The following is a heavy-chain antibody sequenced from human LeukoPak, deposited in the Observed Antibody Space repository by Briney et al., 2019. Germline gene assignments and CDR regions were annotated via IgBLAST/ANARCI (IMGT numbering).Heavy chain of an antibody. V-gene: IGHV4-39*07. Sequence: HTQSLIHPLSIRYRSTRSYYWGWIPQPPGKGLKRIGNIYYSGSTNYNPSLKSRVTISVDTSKNQFSLKLSSVTAADTAVYYCARGRSSGWYRGWYFDYWGQGTLVTVSS. D-gene: IGHD6-19*01. CDR2: IYYSGST. CDR1: IRYRSTRSYY. CDR3: ARGRSSGWYRGWYFDY. J-gene: IGHJ4*02.